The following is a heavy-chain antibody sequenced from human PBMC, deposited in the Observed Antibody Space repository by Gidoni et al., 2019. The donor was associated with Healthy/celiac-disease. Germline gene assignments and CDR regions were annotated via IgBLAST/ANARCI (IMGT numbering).Heavy chain of an antibody. CDR1: GFTFSSYA. J-gene: IGHJ4*02. D-gene: IGHD4-17*01. CDR3: AKDNTVTTFDYFDY. CDR2: ISGSGGST. V-gene: IGHV3-23*01. Sequence: EVALLESGGGLVQPGGSLSLPCAASGFTFSSYAMSWVRHAPGKGLEWVSAISGSGGSTYYADSVKGRFTISRDNSKNTLYLQMNSLRAEDTAVYYCAKDNTVTTFDYFDYWGQGTLVTVSS.